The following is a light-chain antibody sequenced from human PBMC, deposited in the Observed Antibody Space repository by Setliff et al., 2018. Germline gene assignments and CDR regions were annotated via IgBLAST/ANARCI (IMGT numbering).Light chain of an antibody. CDR3: SSYAGTNNPDV. CDR1: SRDVGPSTF. CDR2: EIS. V-gene: IGLV2-8*01. Sequence: QSALTQPPSASGSPGQSLIISCTGTSRDVGPSTFVSWYQQHPGKAPELLIYEISKRPSGVPDLFSGSKSGNTASLTVSGLQAEDEADYYCSSYAGTNNPDVFGSGTKVTVL. J-gene: IGLJ1*01.